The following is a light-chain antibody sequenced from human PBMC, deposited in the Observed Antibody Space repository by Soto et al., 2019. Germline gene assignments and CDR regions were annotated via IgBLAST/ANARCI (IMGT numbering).Light chain of an antibody. CDR1: QSISSH. J-gene: IGKJ1*01. CDR2: AAS. Sequence: DIQMTHSPSSLSASVGDRVTITCRASQSISSHLNWYQQKPGKAPKLLIYAASSLPSGVPSRCSGRGSGTDFTLAISSLKPEDVATYYCQPSYSTPCTFGQWTEV. CDR3: QPSYSTPCT. V-gene: IGKV1-39*01.